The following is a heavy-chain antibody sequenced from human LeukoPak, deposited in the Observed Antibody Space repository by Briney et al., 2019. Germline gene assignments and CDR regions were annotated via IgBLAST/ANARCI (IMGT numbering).Heavy chain of an antibody. V-gene: IGHV4-59*01. Sequence: SETLSLTWTVSGGSISSYYWSWIRQPPGKGLEWIGYIYYSGSTNYNPSLKSRVTISVDTSKNQFSLKLSSVTAADTAVYYCARTNGLKSPIRNWGQGTLVTVSS. D-gene: IGHD3/OR15-3a*01. CDR1: GGSISSYY. CDR3: ARTNGLKSPIRN. J-gene: IGHJ4*02. CDR2: IYYSGST.